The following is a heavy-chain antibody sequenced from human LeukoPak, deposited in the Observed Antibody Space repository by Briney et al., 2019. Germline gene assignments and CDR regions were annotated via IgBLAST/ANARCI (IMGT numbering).Heavy chain of an antibody. D-gene: IGHD3-22*01. Sequence: SETLSLTCTVSGGSIISNYWSWIRQSAGTGLEWIGRIYGSGITDYNPSLKSRVTMSLDTSRKQFSLKLTSVTAADTAVYYCARLKFYDSTGYSPGYYMDVWGKGTTVSVFS. V-gene: IGHV4-4*07. CDR1: GGSIISNY. J-gene: IGHJ6*03. CDR3: ARLKFYDSTGYSPGYYMDV. CDR2: IYGSGIT.